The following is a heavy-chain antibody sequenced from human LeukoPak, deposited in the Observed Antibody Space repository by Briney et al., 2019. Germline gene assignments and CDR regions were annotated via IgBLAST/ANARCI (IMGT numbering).Heavy chain of an antibody. Sequence: GGSLRLSCAASGFTFNSYAMIWVRQAPGKGLESISSISTTGDRTYYADSMKGRFAISRDNSKNTLYLQMNSLRAEDTAVYYCAKILERELQYYYYGMDVWGQGTSVTVSS. D-gene: IGHD5-24*01. V-gene: IGHV3-23*01. CDR3: AKILERELQYYYYGMDV. J-gene: IGHJ6*02. CDR1: GFTFNSYA. CDR2: ISTTGDRT.